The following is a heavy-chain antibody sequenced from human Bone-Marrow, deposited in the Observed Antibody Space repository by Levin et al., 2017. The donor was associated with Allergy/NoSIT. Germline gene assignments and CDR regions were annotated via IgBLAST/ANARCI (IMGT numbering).Heavy chain of an antibody. V-gene: IGHV3-21*01. Sequence: GGSLRLSCAVSGVTSNNYTLSWVRQPPGKGLEWVSSISSSSAYIHYADSVKGRFTVSRDNAEKSLYLQMSSLRAEDTAIYYCAARFKAPGGLDVWGQGTAVTVSS. CDR3: AARFKAPGGLDV. D-gene: IGHD6-6*01. CDR2: ISSSSAYI. J-gene: IGHJ6*02. CDR1: GVTSNNYT.